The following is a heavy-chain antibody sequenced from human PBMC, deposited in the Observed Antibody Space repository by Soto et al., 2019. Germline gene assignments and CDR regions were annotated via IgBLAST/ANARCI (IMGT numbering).Heavy chain of an antibody. CDR3: ARDIPRSTISYQLYNWFDP. J-gene: IGHJ5*02. V-gene: IGHV1-18*01. CDR1: GYTFTSYG. CDR2: ISAYNGNT. D-gene: IGHD3-3*01. Sequence: ASVKVSCKASGYTFTSYGISWVRQAPGQGLEWMGWISAYNGNTNYAQKLQGRVTMTTDTSTSTAYMELRSLRSDDTAVYYCARDIPRSTISYQLYNWFDPWGQGTLVTVSS.